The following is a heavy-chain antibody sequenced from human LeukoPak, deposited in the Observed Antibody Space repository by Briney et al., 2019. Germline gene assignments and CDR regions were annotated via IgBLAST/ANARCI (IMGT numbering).Heavy chain of an antibody. CDR1: GYTFTNYG. J-gene: IGHJ4*02. CDR3: ARWDRGTNSDFDY. CDR2: ISAYNGNT. D-gene: IGHD1-26*01. V-gene: IGHV1-18*01. Sequence: ASVKVSCKASGYTFTNYGINWVRQAPGQGLEWMGWISAYNGNTNYARKLQGRVTMTTDTSTSTVYMELRSLTSDDTAVYYCARWDRGTNSDFDYWGQGTLVTVSS.